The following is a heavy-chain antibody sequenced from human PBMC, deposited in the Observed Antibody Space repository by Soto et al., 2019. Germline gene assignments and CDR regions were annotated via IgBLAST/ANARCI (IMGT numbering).Heavy chain of an antibody. CDR2: ISWNINTI. Sequence: GGSLRLSCAASGFTFDNYAMHWVRQAPGKGLEWVSGISWNINTIAYADSVKGRFTISRDNAKNSLYLQRNSLRAEDTAFYYCAKDTGPNWGQGTLVTVSS. V-gene: IGHV3-9*01. J-gene: IGHJ4*02. CDR1: GFTFDNYA. CDR3: AKDTGPN.